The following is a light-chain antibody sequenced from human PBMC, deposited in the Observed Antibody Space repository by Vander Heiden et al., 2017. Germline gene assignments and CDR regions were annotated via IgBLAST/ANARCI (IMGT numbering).Light chain of an antibody. CDR1: QGSRSD. Sequence: AIRVTQSLSSLSASTGDRVTITCRASQGSRSDLGWDQQKPGKAPKLLSYAASTLQSGVPSRFSGSGSGTDFTLTISGLQSEDFATYYCQQYYSYLGGTFGPGTKVDIK. CDR2: AAS. CDR3: QQYYSYLGGT. V-gene: IGKV1-8*01. J-gene: IGKJ3*01.